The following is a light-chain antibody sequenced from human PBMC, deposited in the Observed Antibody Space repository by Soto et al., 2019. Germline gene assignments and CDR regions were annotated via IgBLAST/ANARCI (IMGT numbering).Light chain of an antibody. V-gene: IGKV3-11*01. CDR3: QQRGSWPLT. Sequence: EIVLTQSPDTLSLSPGERATLSCRASQSVSSYLAWYQQKPGQAPRLLIFDGSNRATGIPARFSGSGSGTDFTRTISSLEPEDFALYYCQQRGSWPLTFGGGTKVEIK. CDR1: QSVSSY. CDR2: DGS. J-gene: IGKJ4*01.